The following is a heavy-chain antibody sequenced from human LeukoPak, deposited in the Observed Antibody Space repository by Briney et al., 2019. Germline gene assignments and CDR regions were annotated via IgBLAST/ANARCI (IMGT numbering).Heavy chain of an antibody. CDR3: ARPSPIYNAYPMDV. V-gene: IGHV3-7*01. J-gene: IGHJ6*02. CDR1: GFTFGTYW. D-gene: IGHD1-14*01. Sequence: GGSLSLSCAASGFTFGTYWMSWVRQTPGKGLEWVANINHDGRDQHFLCSVKGRFTISRDNAQSSLHLQMNSLRDEDTAVYYCARPSPIYNAYPMDVWGQGTTVTVSS. CDR2: INHDGRDQ.